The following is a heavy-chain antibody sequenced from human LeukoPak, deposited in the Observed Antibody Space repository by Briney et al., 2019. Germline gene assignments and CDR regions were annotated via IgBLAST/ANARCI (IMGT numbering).Heavy chain of an antibody. CDR3: AKGAFDSSGYYGDAFDM. CDR1: GFTFSSYG. D-gene: IGHD3-22*01. J-gene: IGHJ3*02. Sequence: PGGSLRLSRAASGFTFSSYGMSWVRQAPGKGLEWVSSISGSGGSTYFADPVKGRFTISRDNTKNTLYLQMNSLRAEDTAVYYCAKGAFDSSGYYGDAFDMWGRGTMVTVSS. CDR2: ISGSGGST. V-gene: IGHV3-23*01.